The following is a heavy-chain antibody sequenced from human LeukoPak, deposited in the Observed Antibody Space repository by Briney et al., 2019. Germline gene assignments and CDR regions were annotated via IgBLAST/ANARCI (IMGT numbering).Heavy chain of an antibody. V-gene: IGHV1-46*01. Sequence: ASVKVSCKASGYTFTSYYMHWVRQAPGQGLEWMGIINPSGGSTSYAQKFQGRVTMTRDTSTSTVYMELSSLRSEDTAVYYCARENSSGYCGHYYYGMDVWGQGTTVTVSS. D-gene: IGHD3-22*01. J-gene: IGHJ6*02. CDR1: GYTFTSYY. CDR2: INPSGGST. CDR3: ARENSSGYCGHYYYGMDV.